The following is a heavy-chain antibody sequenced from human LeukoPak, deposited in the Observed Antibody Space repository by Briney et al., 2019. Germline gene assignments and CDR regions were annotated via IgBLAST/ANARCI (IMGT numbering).Heavy chain of an antibody. V-gene: IGHV3-23*01. CDR2: ISGSGGST. D-gene: IGHD5-24*01. J-gene: IGHJ4*02. Sequence: GGTLRLSCAASGFTFSSYGMSWVRQAPGKGLEWVSAISGSGGSTYYADSVKGRFTISRDNSKNTLYLQMNSLRADDTAVYYCARLIESEVATTFDYWGQGTLVTISS. CDR1: GFTFSSYG. CDR3: ARLIESEVATTFDY.